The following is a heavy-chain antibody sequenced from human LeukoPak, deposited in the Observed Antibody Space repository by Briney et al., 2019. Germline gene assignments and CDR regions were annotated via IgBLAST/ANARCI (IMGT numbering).Heavy chain of an antibody. Sequence: GGSLRFSCAASGFTFSFYGMHWVRQAPGKGLEWVAFIPYDGINKYYADSVKGRFTVSRDNSKNTLYLQMNSLRPEDTALYYCAKVPGGSGYYDFDYWGQGTLVTVSS. J-gene: IGHJ4*02. V-gene: IGHV3-30*02. CDR3: AKVPGGSGYYDFDY. D-gene: IGHD3-3*01. CDR2: IPYDGINK. CDR1: GFTFSFYG.